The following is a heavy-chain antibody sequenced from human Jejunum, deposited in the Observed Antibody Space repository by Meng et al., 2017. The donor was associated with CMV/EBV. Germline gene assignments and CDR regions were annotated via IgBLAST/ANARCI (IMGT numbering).Heavy chain of an antibody. CDR3: ARGLGHASNNSHDY. D-gene: IGHD1-1*01. V-gene: IGHV4-59*01. CDR1: GESMRSYY. CDR2: VYSSGSA. J-gene: IGHJ4*02. Sequence: VSGESMRSYYWTWIRQPPGKGLEWMRNVYSSGSATYSPSIRSRVTISVDMSKNQFSLKLRSVTAADTAMYFCARGLGHASNNSHDYWGQGTLVTVSS.